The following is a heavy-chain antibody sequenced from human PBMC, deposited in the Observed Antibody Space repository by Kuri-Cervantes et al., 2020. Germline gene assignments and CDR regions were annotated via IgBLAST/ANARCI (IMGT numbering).Heavy chain of an antibody. CDR3: ARDRLGPLDY. J-gene: IGHJ4*02. CDR1: GYTFTSYD. CDR2: IIPIFGTA. V-gene: IGHV1-69*06. Sequence: SVKVSCKASGYTFTSYDINWVRQAPGQGLEWMGGIIPIFGTANYAQKFQGRVTIAADKSTSTAYMELRSLRSDDTAVYYCARDRLGPLDYWGQGTLVTVSS. D-gene: IGHD4-11*01.